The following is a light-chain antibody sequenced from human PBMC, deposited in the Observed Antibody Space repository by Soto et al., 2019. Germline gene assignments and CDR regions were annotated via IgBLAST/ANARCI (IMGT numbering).Light chain of an antibody. CDR2: EAS. Sequence: QSVLTQPASVSGSPAQPVAISCTGTSSDVGGYNYVSWYQHNPGKAPKLPTYEASNRPSGVSDRFSGSKSDNMASLTISGLQAEDEADYYCSSYTSTNTPVVFGGGTKVTAL. CDR3: SSYTSTNTPVV. CDR1: SSDVGGYNY. V-gene: IGLV2-14*01. J-gene: IGLJ2*01.